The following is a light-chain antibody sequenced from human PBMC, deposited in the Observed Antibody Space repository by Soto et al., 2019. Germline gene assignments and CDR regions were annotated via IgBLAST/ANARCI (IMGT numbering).Light chain of an antibody. CDR3: SSYTSSSTYV. CDR1: SSDVGGYNY. Sequence: QSALTQPASVSGSPGQSITISCTGTSSDVGGYNYVSWYQQHPGKAPKLMIYDVSNRPSGVSNRFSGSKSGNTASLTISGPQAEEEADYYCSSYTSSSTYVFGTGNKLTVL. J-gene: IGLJ1*01. CDR2: DVS. V-gene: IGLV2-14*01.